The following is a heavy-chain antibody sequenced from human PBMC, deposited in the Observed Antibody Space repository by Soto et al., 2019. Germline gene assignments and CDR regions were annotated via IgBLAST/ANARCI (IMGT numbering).Heavy chain of an antibody. CDR3: ASASWEHYYYFWSGYYTGLDY. CDR1: GFTFSSYE. Sequence: GGSLRLSCAASGFTFSSYEMNWVRQAPGKGLEWVSYISSSGSTIYYADSVKGRFTISRDNAKNSLYLQMNSLRAEDTAVYYCASASWEHYYYFWSGYYTGLDYWGQVTLGTVSS. V-gene: IGHV3-48*03. CDR2: ISSSGSTI. D-gene: IGHD3-3*01. J-gene: IGHJ4*02.